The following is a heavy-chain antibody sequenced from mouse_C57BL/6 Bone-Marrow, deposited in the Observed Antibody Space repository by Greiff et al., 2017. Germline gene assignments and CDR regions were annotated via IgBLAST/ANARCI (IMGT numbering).Heavy chain of an antibody. V-gene: IGHV1-72*01. J-gene: IGHJ1*03. CDR3: ARYHCDGSSSYWYFDV. Sequence: QVQLQQPGAELVKPGASVKLSCKASGYTFTSYWMHWVKQRPGRGLEWIGRIDPNSGGTKYNEKFKGKATLTVDKPSSTAYMQLSSLTAEDSAVYYCARYHCDGSSSYWYFDVWGTGTTVTVSS. D-gene: IGHD1-1*01. CDR2: IDPNSGGT. CDR1: GYTFTSYW.